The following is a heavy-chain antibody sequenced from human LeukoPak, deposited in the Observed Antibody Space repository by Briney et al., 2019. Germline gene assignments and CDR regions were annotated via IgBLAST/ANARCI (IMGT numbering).Heavy chain of an antibody. D-gene: IGHD3-22*01. Sequence: PGGSLRLSCAASGFTFRSYAMHWVRQAPGKGLEWVAVISYDGSNKYYADSVKGRFTISRDNSKNTLSLQMNSLRAEDTAVYYCAKDSSAYYRYFDYWGQGTLVIVSS. CDR3: AKDSSAYYRYFDY. V-gene: IGHV3-30*18. CDR1: GFTFRSYA. CDR2: ISYDGSNK. J-gene: IGHJ4*02.